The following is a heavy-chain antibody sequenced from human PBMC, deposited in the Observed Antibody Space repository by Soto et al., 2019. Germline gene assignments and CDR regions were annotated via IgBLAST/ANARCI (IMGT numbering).Heavy chain of an antibody. CDR2: IGATGDAT. Sequence: EVPLLESGGGLVQPGGSLRLSCAASGFSFSTHTLSWVRQAPGKGLVWLSSIGATGDATYYADSVKGRFTISRDNSENTMSLQMDSTGVDDWAVDCFAILWGLRKFWGQGTLVTVSS. CDR3: AILWGLRKF. V-gene: IGHV3-23*01. D-gene: IGHD4-17*01. CDR1: GFSFSTHT. J-gene: IGHJ4*02.